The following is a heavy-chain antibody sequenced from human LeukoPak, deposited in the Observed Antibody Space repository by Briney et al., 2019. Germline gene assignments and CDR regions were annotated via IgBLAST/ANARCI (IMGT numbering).Heavy chain of an antibody. CDR1: GVSINNRTYY. CDR2: MYYTGST. J-gene: IGHJ4*02. CDR3: ARDTSPDYWETRGYYDY. D-gene: IGHD3-22*01. V-gene: IGHV4-39*07. Sequence: PSETLSLTCTVSGVSINNRTYYWGWIRQPPGKGLEWIGSMYYTGSTYYNPSLKSRVTISLDTSKNQFSLKMTSVTAADTAGYFCARDTSPDYWETRGYYDYWGQGSLVTVSS.